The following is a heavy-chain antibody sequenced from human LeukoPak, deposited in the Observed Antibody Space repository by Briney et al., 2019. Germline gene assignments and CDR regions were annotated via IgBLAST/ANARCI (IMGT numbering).Heavy chain of an antibody. V-gene: IGHV4-59*12. D-gene: IGHD4-11*01. CDR1: GGSISNYY. CDR2: IYHSGST. Sequence: PSETLSLTCTVSGGSISNYYWSWIRQPPGKGLEWIGSIYHSGSTYYNPSLKSRVTISVDTSKNQFSPKLSSVTAADTAVYYCARYPLTTHYYMDVWGKGTTVTVSS. CDR3: ARYPLTTHYYMDV. J-gene: IGHJ6*03.